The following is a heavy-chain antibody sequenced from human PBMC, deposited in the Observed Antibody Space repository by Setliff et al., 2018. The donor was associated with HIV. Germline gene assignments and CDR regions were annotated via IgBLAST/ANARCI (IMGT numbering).Heavy chain of an antibody. Sequence: ASVKVSCKTSGYAFTSYYMHWVRQAPGQGLEWMGVINPSGGSTNYAQKLQGRVTMTKDTSTSTAYMELRSLRSDDTAVYYCARDSSFNMDVWGKGTTVTVSS. CDR2: INPSGGST. CDR3: ARDSSFNMDV. V-gene: IGHV1-46*01. J-gene: IGHJ6*03. CDR1: GYAFTSYY.